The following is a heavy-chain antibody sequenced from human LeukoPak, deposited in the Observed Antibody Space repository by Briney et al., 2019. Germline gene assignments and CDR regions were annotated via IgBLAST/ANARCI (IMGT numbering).Heavy chain of an antibody. J-gene: IGHJ4*02. D-gene: IGHD3-22*01. Sequence: PSETLSLTCTVSGYSISSGYYWGWIRQPPGEGLEWIASIYHSGSTYYNPSVKSRVTISVDTSKNQFSLKLSSVTAADTAVYYCARNYYDSSGYYCFDYWGQGTLVTVSS. V-gene: IGHV4-38-2*02. CDR2: IYHSGST. CDR1: GYSISSGYY. CDR3: ARNYYDSSGYYCFDY.